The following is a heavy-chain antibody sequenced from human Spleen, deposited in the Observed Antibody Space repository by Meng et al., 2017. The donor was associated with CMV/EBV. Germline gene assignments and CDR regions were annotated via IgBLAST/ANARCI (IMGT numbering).Heavy chain of an antibody. J-gene: IGHJ4*02. CDR1: GGSHTGYF. CDR2: INHSGSS. Sequence: LTCTVYGGSHTGYFWSWIRQPPGKGLEWTGEINHSGSSNYKSSLQRRLTMSVDTSKNQFSLKLNSVTAADTAVYFCARKRGPAAPFDYWGQGTLVTVSS. D-gene: IGHD2-2*01. V-gene: IGHV4-34*01. CDR3: ARKRGPAAPFDY.